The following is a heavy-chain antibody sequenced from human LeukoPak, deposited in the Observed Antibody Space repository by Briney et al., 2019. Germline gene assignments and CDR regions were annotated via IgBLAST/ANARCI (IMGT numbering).Heavy chain of an antibody. Sequence: GGSLRLSCAASGFTFSSYSMNWVRQAPGKGLEWVSSISSSSYIYYADSVKGRFTISRDNAKNSLYLQMNSLRAEDTAVYYCARARGSSWQIDYWGQGTLVTVSS. V-gene: IGHV3-21*01. CDR2: ISSSSYI. CDR1: GFTFSSYS. J-gene: IGHJ4*02. CDR3: ARARGSSWQIDY. D-gene: IGHD6-13*01.